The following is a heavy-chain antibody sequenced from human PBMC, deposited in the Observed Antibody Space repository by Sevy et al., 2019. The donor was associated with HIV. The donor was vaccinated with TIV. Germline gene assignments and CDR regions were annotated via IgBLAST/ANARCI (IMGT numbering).Heavy chain of an antibody. V-gene: IGHV4-59*01. Sequence: SETLSLTCTVSGDSISSYYWSWMRQPPGKGLEWIGYINYSGSTNYNPSLKSRVTISVDTSKSQFSLNLNSVTAADTAVYFCARAGGQSASSRYFDFWGQGTLVTVSS. CDR1: GDSISSYY. CDR3: ARAGGQSASSRYFDF. J-gene: IGHJ4*02. CDR2: INYSGST.